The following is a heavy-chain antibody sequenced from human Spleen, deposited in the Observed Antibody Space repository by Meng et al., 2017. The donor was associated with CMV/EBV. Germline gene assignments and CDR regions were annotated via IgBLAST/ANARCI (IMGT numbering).Heavy chain of an antibody. D-gene: IGHD3-22*01. CDR1: GFTFSSYS. CDR2: ISSSSSYI. CDR3: ARRCYYDSSGCSDAFDI. V-gene: IGHV3-21*01. J-gene: IGHJ3*02. Sequence: GESLKISCAASGFTFSSYSMNWVRQAPGKGLEWVSSISSSSSYIYYADSVKGRFTISRDNAKNSLYLQMNSLRAEDTAVYHCARRCYYDSSGCSDAFDIWGQGTMVTVSS.